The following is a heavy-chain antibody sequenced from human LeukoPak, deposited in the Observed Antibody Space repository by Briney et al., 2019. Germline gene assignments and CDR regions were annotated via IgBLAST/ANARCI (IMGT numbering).Heavy chain of an antibody. CDR1: GGSISSSSYY. CDR2: IYYSGST. Sequence: SETLSLTCTVSGGSISSSSYYWGWIRQPPGKGLEWIGSIYYSGSTYYNPSLKSRVTISVDTSKNQFSLKLSSVTAADTAVYYCARDTYSSSSYPFDYWGQGTLVTVSS. J-gene: IGHJ4*02. V-gene: IGHV4-39*07. CDR3: ARDTYSSSSYPFDY. D-gene: IGHD6-13*01.